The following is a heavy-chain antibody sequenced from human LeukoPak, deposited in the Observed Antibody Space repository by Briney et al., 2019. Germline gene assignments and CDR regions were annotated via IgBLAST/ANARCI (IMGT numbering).Heavy chain of an antibody. CDR3: GYGSGWIFDC. D-gene: IGHD6-19*01. CDR1: GFTFSSYE. CDR2: IKQSGNEK. V-gene: IGHV3-7*01. Sequence: TGGSLRLSCVVSGFTFSSYEMNWVRQGPGKGLEWVASIKQSGNEKNYVDSVKGRFTISRDNAKNTLYLQMNSLSAEDTAMYYCGYGSGWIFDCRGQGALVTVSS. J-gene: IGHJ4*02.